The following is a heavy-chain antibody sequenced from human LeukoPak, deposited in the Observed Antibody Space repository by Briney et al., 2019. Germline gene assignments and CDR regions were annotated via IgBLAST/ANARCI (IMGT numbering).Heavy chain of an antibody. CDR3: ARDGEDTAMVTSFDY. CDR1: GFTFSSYW. Sequence: GGSLRLSCAASGFTFSSYWMSWVRQAPGKGLEWVANIKQDGSEKYYVDSVKGRFTISRDNAKNSLYLQMNSLRAEDTAVYYCARDGEDTAMVTSFDYWGQGTLVTVSS. J-gene: IGHJ4*02. CDR2: IKQDGSEK. V-gene: IGHV3-7*01. D-gene: IGHD5-18*01.